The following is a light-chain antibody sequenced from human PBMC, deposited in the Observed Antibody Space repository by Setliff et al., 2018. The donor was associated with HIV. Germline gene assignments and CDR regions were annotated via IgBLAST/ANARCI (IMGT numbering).Light chain of an antibody. J-gene: IGLJ1*01. Sequence: QSVLTQPASVSGSPGRSITISCTGTSSDVGSYNLASWYQQHPGKAPKLMIYEVNKRPSGVSNRFSGSKSGNTASLTISGLQAEDEADYYCCSYAGNSIYVFGTGTRSPS. CDR3: CSYAGNSIYV. CDR2: EVN. V-gene: IGLV2-23*02. CDR1: SSDVGSYNL.